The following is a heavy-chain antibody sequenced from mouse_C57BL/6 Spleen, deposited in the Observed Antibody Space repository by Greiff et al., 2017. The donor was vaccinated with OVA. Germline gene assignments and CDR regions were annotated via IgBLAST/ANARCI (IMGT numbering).Heavy chain of an antibody. J-gene: IGHJ4*01. CDR2: IHPNSGST. V-gene: IGHV1-64*01. CDR3: ATTVVARGMDY. Sequence: QVQLQQPGAELVKPGASVKLSCKASGYTFTSYWMHWVKQRPGQGLEWIGMIHPNSGSTNYNEKFKSKATLTVDKSSSTAYMQLSSLTSEDSAVYYCATTVVARGMDYWGQGTSVTVSS. CDR1: GYTFTSYW. D-gene: IGHD1-1*01.